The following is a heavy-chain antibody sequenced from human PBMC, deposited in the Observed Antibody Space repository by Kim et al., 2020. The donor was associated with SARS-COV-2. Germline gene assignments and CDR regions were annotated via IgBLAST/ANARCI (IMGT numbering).Heavy chain of an antibody. V-gene: IGHV5-51*01. D-gene: IGHD3-16*02. CDR3: ARHVRGSNWELSLPYFDY. CDR2: IYPGDSDT. CDR1: GYSFTSYW. Sequence: GESLKISCKGSGYSFTSYWIGWVRQMPGKGLEWMGIIYPGDSDTRYSPSFQGQVTISADKSISTAYLQWSSLKASDTAMYYCARHVRGSNWELSLPYFDYWGQGTLVTVSS. J-gene: IGHJ4*02.